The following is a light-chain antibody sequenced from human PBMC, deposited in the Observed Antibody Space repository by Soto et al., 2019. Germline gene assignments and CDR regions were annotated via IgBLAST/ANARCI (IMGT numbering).Light chain of an antibody. V-gene: IGKV3-11*01. Sequence: EIVLTQSPATLSLSPGERATLSCRASQSVSSYLAWYQQNPGQAPRLLIYDASNRATGIPARFSGSGSGTDITLTISSLEPEEFAVYYCQQRSNWLFTFGPGTKGDIK. J-gene: IGKJ3*01. CDR1: QSVSSY. CDR2: DAS. CDR3: QQRSNWLFT.